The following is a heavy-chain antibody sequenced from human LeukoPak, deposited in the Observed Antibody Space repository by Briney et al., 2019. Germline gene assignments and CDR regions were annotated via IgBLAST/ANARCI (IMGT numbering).Heavy chain of an antibody. V-gene: IGHV1-46*02. CDR3: ARLRSVIAVAGNHDAIDV. Sequence: GASVKVSCKTSAYNFNNYVGHWVRQAPGQGLEWMGMISPRGGTASHAEKFQGRVTMTRDTSTSTVYMDLSSRTSEDTAVYYCARLRSVIAVAGNHDAIDVWGQGTMVTVSS. D-gene: IGHD6-19*01. J-gene: IGHJ3*01. CDR1: AYNFNNYV. CDR2: ISPRGGTA.